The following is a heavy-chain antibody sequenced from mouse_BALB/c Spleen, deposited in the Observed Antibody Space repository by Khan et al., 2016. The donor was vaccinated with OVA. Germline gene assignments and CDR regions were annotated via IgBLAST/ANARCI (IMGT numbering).Heavy chain of an antibody. CDR3: ARRTTGYTMDY. CDR2: INPRSGYT. Sequence: QIQLVQSGAELARPGASVRMSCKASGYTFTSNTMHWVKKRPGQGLEWIGYINPRSGYTNFNQNFKDKATLTADKSSSTAYMQLSSLTSEDSAVYYWARRTTGYTMDYWGQGTSVTVSS. D-gene: IGHD2-14*01. V-gene: IGHV1-4*01. J-gene: IGHJ4*01. CDR1: GYTFTSNT.